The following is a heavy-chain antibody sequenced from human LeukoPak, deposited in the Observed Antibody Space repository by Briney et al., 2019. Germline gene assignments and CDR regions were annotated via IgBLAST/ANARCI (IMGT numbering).Heavy chain of an antibody. J-gene: IGHJ4*02. CDR3: ARAVAGMWDYYFDY. D-gene: IGHD6-19*01. Sequence: GGSLRLSCAASGFTVSSNYMSWVRQAPGKGLEWVSVIYSGGSTYYADSVKGRFTISGDNSKNTLYLQMNSLRAEDTAVYYCARAVAGMWDYYFDYWGQGTLVTVSS. V-gene: IGHV3-53*01. CDR2: IYSGGST. CDR1: GFTVSSNY.